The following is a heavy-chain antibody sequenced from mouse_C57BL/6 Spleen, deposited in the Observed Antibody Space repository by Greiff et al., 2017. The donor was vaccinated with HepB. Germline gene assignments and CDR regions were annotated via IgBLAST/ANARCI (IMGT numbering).Heavy chain of an antibody. CDR3: ERSTVYYAMDY. Sequence: QVQLQQSGPELVKPGASVKISCKASGYAFSSSWMNWVKQRPGKGLEWIGRIYPGDGDTNYNGKFKGKATLTADKSSSTAYMQLSSLTSEDSAVYFCERSTVYYAMDYWGQGTSVTVSS. D-gene: IGHD1-1*01. CDR1: GYAFSSSW. CDR2: IYPGDGDT. V-gene: IGHV1-82*01. J-gene: IGHJ4*01.